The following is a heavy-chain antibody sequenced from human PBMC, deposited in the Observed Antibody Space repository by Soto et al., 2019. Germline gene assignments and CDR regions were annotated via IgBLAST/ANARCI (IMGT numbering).Heavy chain of an antibody. J-gene: IGHJ3*02. CDR1: GYTFTTYG. CDR3: AREGAGLPYYYYDSSGYPDAFDI. Sequence: QVQLVQSGAEVKKPGASVKVSCKASGYTFTTYGISWVRQAHGQGLEWLGWISAYNGNTNYAQKLQGRVTMTTDTSTSTAYMELRSLRSDDTAVYYCAREGAGLPYYYYDSSGYPDAFDIWGQGTMVTVSS. CDR2: ISAYNGNT. D-gene: IGHD3-22*01. V-gene: IGHV1-18*01.